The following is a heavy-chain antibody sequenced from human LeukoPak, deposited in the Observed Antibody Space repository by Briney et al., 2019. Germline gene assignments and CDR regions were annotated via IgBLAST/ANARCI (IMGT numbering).Heavy chain of an antibody. J-gene: IGHJ4*02. CDR3: ARAVSGSLYGDFDF. CDR2: INSHNGDT. V-gene: IGHV1-18*01. D-gene: IGHD1-26*01. Sequence: ASVKVSCKASGYSFVFFGVSWVRQAPGQGLEWMGWINSHNGDTKYAERLQGRVFMTTDTSTSTSYMELRSLRSDDTAVYYCARAVSGSLYGDFDFWGQGALVTVSS. CDR1: GYSFVFFG.